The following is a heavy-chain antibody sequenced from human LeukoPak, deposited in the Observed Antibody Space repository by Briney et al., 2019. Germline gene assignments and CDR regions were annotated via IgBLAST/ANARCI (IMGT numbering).Heavy chain of an antibody. CDR3: AKDSGDYVFGDDAFDI. Sequence: GRSLRLSCAASGFTFDDYAMHWVRQAPGKGLAWVSGISWNSGSIGYADSVKGRFTISRDNAKNSLYLQMNSLRAEDMALYYCAKDSGDYVFGDDAFDIWGQGTMVTVSS. D-gene: IGHD4-17*01. CDR2: ISWNSGSI. J-gene: IGHJ3*02. CDR1: GFTFDDYA. V-gene: IGHV3-9*03.